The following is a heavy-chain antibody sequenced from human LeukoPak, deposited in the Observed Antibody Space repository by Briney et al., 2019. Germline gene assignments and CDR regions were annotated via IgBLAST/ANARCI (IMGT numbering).Heavy chain of an antibody. Sequence: GASVKVSCKASGYTFTSYGISWVRQAPGQGLEWLGWISVYNGHTNYAQKLQGRVTMTTDTSTTTAYMELRTLRSDDTAVYYCARDNSVGDIAWWFDPWGQGTLVTVSS. CDR1: GYTFTSYG. CDR2: ISVYNGHT. CDR3: ARDNSVGDIAWWFDP. J-gene: IGHJ5*02. V-gene: IGHV1-18*01. D-gene: IGHD3-16*02.